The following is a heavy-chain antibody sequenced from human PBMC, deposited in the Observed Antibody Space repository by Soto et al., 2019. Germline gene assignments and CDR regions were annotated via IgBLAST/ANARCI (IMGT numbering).Heavy chain of an antibody. CDR2: IYPGDSDT. V-gene: IGHV5-51*01. CDR1: GYSFTSYW. J-gene: IGHJ6*02. CDR3: ARHYCSSTRFYLVYYYSYGMDV. D-gene: IGHD2-2*01. Sequence: GESLKISCKGSGYSFTSYWIGWVRQMPGKGLEWMGIIYPGDSDTRYSPSFQGQVTISADKSISTAYLQWSSLKASDTAMYYCARHYCSSTRFYLVYYYSYGMDVWGQGTTVPVSS.